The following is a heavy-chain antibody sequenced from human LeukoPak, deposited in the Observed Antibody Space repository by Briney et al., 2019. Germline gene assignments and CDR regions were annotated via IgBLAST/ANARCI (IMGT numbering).Heavy chain of an antibody. CDR2: ISSSSSYI. J-gene: IGHJ4*02. Sequence: GGSLRLSCAASGFTFSSYSMNWVRQAPGKGLEWVSSISSSSSYIYYADSVKGRFTISRDNAKSSLYLQMNSLRAEDTAVYYCARDIGGSGYIFDYWGQGTLVTVSS. CDR3: ARDIGGSGYIFDY. D-gene: IGHD3-22*01. V-gene: IGHV3-21*01. CDR1: GFTFSSYS.